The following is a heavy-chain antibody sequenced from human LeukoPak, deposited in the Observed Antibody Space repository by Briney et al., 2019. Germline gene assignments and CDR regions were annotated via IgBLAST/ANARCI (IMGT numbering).Heavy chain of an antibody. J-gene: IGHJ5*02. V-gene: IGHV3-74*01. CDR2: INTDGSRI. Sequence: GGSLRLSCAASGFTFSDYWMHWVRQAPGKGLVWVSRINTDGSRITYADSVKGRFTISRDNAMNTVYLQMNSLRAEDTAVYYCARVLSGSWDWFDPWGQGTLVTVSS. CDR3: ARVLSGSWDWFDP. D-gene: IGHD3-22*01. CDR1: GFTFSDYW.